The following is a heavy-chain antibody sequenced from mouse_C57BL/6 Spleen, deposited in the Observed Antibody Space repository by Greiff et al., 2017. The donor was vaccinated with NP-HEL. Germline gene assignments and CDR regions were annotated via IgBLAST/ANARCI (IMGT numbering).Heavy chain of an antibody. CDR1: GYTFTDYE. Sequence: QVQLQQSGAELVRPGASVTLSCKASGYTFTDYEMHWVKQTPVHGLEWIGAIDPETGGTAYNQKFKGKAILTADKSSSTAYMELRSLTSEDSAVYYCTRCYYGSSGYFDVWGTGTTVTVSS. CDR3: TRCYYGSSGYFDV. J-gene: IGHJ1*03. CDR2: IDPETGGT. V-gene: IGHV1-15*01. D-gene: IGHD1-1*01.